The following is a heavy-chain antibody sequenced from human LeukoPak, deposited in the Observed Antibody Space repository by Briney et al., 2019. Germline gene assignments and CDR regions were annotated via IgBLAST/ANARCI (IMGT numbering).Heavy chain of an antibody. CDR3: ARKGLGYCSGGSCYYYYYYYMDV. J-gene: IGHJ6*03. V-gene: IGHV1-69*01. CDR1: GGTFSSYA. D-gene: IGHD2-15*01. CDR2: IIPIFGTA. Sequence: ASVKVSCKASGGTFSSYAISWVRQAPGQGLEWMGGIIPIFGTANYAQKFQGRVTITADESTSTAYMELGSLRSEDTAVYYCARKGLGYCSGGSCYYYYYYYMDVWGKGTTVTVSS.